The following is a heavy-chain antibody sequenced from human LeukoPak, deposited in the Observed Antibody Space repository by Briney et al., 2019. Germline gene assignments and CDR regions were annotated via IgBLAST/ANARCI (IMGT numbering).Heavy chain of an antibody. Sequence: PRGSLRLSCAASGFTFSSYEMNWVRQAPGKGLEWVSYISISGSTIHYADSVKGRFTISRNNAKNALYLQMNSLRAEDMAVYYCARDRPRVGLDYWGQGTLVTVSS. V-gene: IGHV3-48*03. D-gene: IGHD2-2*01. CDR3: ARDRPRVGLDY. CDR2: ISISGSTI. J-gene: IGHJ4*02. CDR1: GFTFSSYE.